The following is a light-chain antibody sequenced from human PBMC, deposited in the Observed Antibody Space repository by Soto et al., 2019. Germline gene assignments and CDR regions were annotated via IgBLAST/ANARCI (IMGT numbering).Light chain of an antibody. CDR1: QSVSSSY. J-gene: IGKJ5*01. V-gene: IGKV3-20*01. CDR3: QQYEISPPIT. Sequence: EIVLPQSPGTLSLSPGERATLSCRASQSVSSSYLAWYQQKPGQAPRLLIYGASSRATGIPDRFSGSGSGTDFTLTITRLEPEDFAMYYCQQYEISPPITFGQGTRLEIK. CDR2: GAS.